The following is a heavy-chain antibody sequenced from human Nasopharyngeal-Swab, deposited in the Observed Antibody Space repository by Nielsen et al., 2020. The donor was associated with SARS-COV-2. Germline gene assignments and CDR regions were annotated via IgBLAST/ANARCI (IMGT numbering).Heavy chain of an antibody. V-gene: IGHV3-73*01. CDR3: TTDYYFDY. CDR2: IGDKAHNYAT. J-gene: IGHJ4*02. Sequence: VRQASGKGLEWVGRIGDKAHNYATTYAASVKGRFTISRDDSKNTAFLQMDGPKTEDTALYYCTTDYYFDYWGQGTLVTVSS.